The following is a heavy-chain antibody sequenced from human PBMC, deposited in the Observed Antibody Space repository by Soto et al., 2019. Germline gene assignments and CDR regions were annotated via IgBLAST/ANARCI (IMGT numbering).Heavy chain of an antibody. D-gene: IGHD2-2*01. Sequence: SVKVFCKSSGGTFSSHSINWVRQAPGQGLEWMGGIIPIFGPANFAKKFQGRVTITADESTTTAYMELSSLTSEDTAVYYCATGSFTSTGGRIGYHYNAMDVWGQGTTVTV. CDR3: ATGSFTSTGGRIGYHYNAMDV. V-gene: IGHV1-69*13. J-gene: IGHJ6*02. CDR2: IIPIFGPA. CDR1: GGTFSSHS.